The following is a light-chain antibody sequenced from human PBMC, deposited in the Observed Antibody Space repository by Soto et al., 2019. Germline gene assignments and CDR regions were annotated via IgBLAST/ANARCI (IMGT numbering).Light chain of an antibody. CDR2: EGS. J-gene: IGLJ1*01. CDR3: CSYAGSSTFGA. V-gene: IGLV2-23*03. CDR1: SSDVGSYNL. Sequence: QSALTQPASVSGSPGQSITISCTGTSSDVGSYNLVSWYQQHPGKAPKLMIYEGSKRPSGVSNRFSGSKSGNTASLTISGLQAEDEAYNYCCSYAGSSTFGAFVTGTKLTVL.